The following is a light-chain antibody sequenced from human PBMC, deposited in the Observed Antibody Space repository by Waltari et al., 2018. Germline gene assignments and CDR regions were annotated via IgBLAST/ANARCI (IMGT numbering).Light chain of an antibody. CDR3: MQGIQLPLT. Sequence: DIVMTQTPLSLPVTPGEPASISCRSSQSLLHSNGYTYLFWYLQKPGQSPQLLIYLVSNRASGVPDRFSGSGSGTDFTLKISRVEAEDVGFYYCMQGIQLPLTFGGGTKVEIK. CDR1: QSLLHSNGYTY. V-gene: IGKV2D-29*02. J-gene: IGKJ4*01. CDR2: LVS.